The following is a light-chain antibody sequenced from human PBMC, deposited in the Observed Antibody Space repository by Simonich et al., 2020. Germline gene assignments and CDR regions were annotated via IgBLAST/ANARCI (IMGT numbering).Light chain of an antibody. J-gene: IGLJ3*02. CDR3: SSYTSSSTWV. V-gene: IGLV2-14*01. Sequence: QSALTQPASVSGSPGQSITISCTGTSNDVGGYNYVSWYHQHPGKAPKHMIYDVSKRPSGVSTRFSGSKSGNTASLTISGLQAEDEADYYCSSYTSSSTWVFGGGTKLTVL. CDR2: DVS. CDR1: SNDVGGYNY.